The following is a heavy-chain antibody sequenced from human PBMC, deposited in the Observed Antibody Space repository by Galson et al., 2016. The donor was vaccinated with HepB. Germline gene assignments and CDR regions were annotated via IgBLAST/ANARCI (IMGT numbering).Heavy chain of an antibody. CDR1: SESFTHDY. CDR2: INHSGST. D-gene: IGHD1-1*01. Sequence: SETLSLTCAVYSESFTHDYWSWIRQPPGKGLEWIGEINHSGSTNYNPSLKSRVPISIDTSKNHFSLNLTSVTAADTAVYYCATHPGTESRTGTGDWFDPWGQGTLVTVSS. V-gene: IGHV4-34*01. J-gene: IGHJ5*02. CDR3: ATHPGTESRTGTGDWFDP.